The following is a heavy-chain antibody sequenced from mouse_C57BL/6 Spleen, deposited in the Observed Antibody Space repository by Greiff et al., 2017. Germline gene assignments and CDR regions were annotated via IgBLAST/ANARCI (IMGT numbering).Heavy chain of an antibody. V-gene: IGHV1-62-2*01. CDR1: GYTFTEYT. Sequence: QVQLQQSGAELVNPGASVKLSCKASGYTFTEYTIHWVKQRSGQGLERLGWFYPGSGSIKYNEKFKDKATLTAYKSSSSVYMELIRLTSEDSAVYFCARHGRHSDAMDYWGQGTSVTVSS. CDR3: ARHGRHSDAMDY. J-gene: IGHJ4*01. D-gene: IGHD3-1*01. CDR2: FYPGSGSI.